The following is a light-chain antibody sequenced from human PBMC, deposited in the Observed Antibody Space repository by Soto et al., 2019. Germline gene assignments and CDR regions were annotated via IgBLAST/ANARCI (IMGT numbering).Light chain of an antibody. CDR3: QQFNTYPIT. J-gene: IGKJ5*01. Sequence: AIQLTQSPSSLSASVGDRVTITCRASQDIRSALAWYQQKPGKPPKLLIFDVSSLQSGVPSRFSGSGSGTDFTLTISSLQAEDFATYYCQQFNTYPITFGQGTRLEIK. CDR1: QDIRSA. V-gene: IGKV1-13*02. CDR2: DVS.